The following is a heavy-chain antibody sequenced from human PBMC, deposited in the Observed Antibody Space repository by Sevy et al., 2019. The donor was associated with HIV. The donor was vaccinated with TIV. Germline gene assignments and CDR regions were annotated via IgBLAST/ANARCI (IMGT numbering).Heavy chain of an antibody. Sequence: SETLSLTCSVSGGSMSSGDYYWTWMRQSPGKGLEWIGYIYYSGITYYNPSLKSRVIISIDTVKNQFSLKLSSVTAADTAVYYCARYCTRTSPHNWFDPWGQGTLVTVSS. CDR1: GGSMSSGDYY. CDR2: IYYSGIT. J-gene: IGHJ5*02. D-gene: IGHD2-2*01. V-gene: IGHV4-30-4*01. CDR3: ARYCTRTSPHNWFDP.